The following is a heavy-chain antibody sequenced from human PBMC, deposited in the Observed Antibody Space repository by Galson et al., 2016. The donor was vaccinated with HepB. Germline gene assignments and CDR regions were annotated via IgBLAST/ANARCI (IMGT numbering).Heavy chain of an antibody. D-gene: IGHD6-19*01. CDR1: GYTFTNYY. J-gene: IGHJ4*02. Sequence: SVEVSCKASGYTFTNYYMHWVRQAAGQGLQWMGIINPTGSSTSYAQKFQGRVTLTRDTSTSTVYMELSSLRSEDTAVYYCARSPQWLEHFDYWGQGTLVTVSS. CDR3: ARSPQWLEHFDY. CDR2: INPTGSST. V-gene: IGHV1-46*01.